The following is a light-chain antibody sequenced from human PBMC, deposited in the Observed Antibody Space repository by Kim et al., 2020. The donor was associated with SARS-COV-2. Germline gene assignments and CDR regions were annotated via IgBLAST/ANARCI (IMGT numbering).Light chain of an antibody. J-gene: IGKJ4*01. V-gene: IGKV3-11*01. CDR1: QSVSNY. CDR2: DAS. CDR3: QQGGNWPLT. Sequence: EIVLTQSPATLSLSPGERATLSCMASQSVSNYLAWYQHKPGQGPRLLIYDASNRATGIPARFSGSGSGTDFTLTISSLEPEDFAVYYCQQGGNWPLTFGGGTKVDIK.